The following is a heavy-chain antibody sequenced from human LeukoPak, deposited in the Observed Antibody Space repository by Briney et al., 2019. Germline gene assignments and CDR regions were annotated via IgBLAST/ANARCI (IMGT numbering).Heavy chain of an antibody. J-gene: IGHJ4*02. D-gene: IGHD2-15*01. V-gene: IGHV3-15*01. CDR3: TAEMPGSSRVSDY. CDR1: GFTFSDAW. Sequence: PGGSLRLSCAASGFTFSDAWMSWVRQAPGMGLEWVGRIKSKTDGGRTDYAAPVKGRFTISRDDSKNTLYLQINSLKTEDTAVYYCTAEMPGSSRVSDYWGQGTLVT. CDR2: IKSKTDGGRT.